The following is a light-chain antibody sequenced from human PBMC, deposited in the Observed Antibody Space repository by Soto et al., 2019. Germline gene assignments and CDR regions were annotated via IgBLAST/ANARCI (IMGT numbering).Light chain of an antibody. CDR2: EVS. CDR3: SSYTSSSTVV. CDR1: SSDVGGYNY. V-gene: IGLV2-14*01. Sequence: QSALTQPASVSVSPGQSITISCTGTSSDVGGYNYVSWYQQHPGKAPHLMLDEVSTRPSGVSNRFSGSKSGNTASLTISGVQAEDEADYYCSSYTSSSTVVFGGGTKLTVL. J-gene: IGLJ2*01.